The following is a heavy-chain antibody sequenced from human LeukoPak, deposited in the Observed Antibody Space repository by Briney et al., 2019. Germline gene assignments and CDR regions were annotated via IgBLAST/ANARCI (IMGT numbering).Heavy chain of an antibody. CDR2: IWYDGSNK. CDR1: GFTFSSYG. J-gene: IGHJ4*02. Sequence: GRSLRLSCAASGFTFSSYGMHWVRQAPGKGLEWVAVIWYDGSNKYYADSVKGRFTISRDNSKNTLYLQMNSLRAEDTAVYYCARGTTLYDSSGDDFDYWGQGTLVTVSS. D-gene: IGHD3-22*01. CDR3: ARGTTLYDSSGDDFDY. V-gene: IGHV3-33*08.